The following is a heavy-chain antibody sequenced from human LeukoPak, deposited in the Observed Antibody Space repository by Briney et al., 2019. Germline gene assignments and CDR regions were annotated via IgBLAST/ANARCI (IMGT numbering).Heavy chain of an antibody. CDR3: ARDLGTSGWYTFDY. Sequence: SPTLSLTFAISGDSVASNNGAWNWLRQSPSRGLEWLGSTYYRSKWYNDYAMPMKGLIIINPYTSKNQFSLQVNSVTPEDTAIYYCARDLGTSGWYTFDYWGQGTLVTVSS. J-gene: IGHJ4*02. CDR2: TYYRSKWYN. V-gene: IGHV6-1*01. CDR1: GDSVASNNGA. D-gene: IGHD6-19*01.